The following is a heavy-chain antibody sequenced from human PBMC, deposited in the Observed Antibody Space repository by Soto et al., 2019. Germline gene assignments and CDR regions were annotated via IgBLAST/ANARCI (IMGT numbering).Heavy chain of an antibody. V-gene: IGHV1-8*01. D-gene: IGHD6-19*01. J-gene: IGHJ3*02. CDR3: ATSSGWSQDDFDI. Sequence: ASVKVSCKASGYTFTSYDINWVRQATGQGLEWMGWMNPNSGNTGYAQKFQGRVTMTRNTSISTAYMELSSLRSEDTAVSYCATSSGWSQDDFDIWGQGTMVTVSS. CDR2: MNPNSGNT. CDR1: GYTFTSYD.